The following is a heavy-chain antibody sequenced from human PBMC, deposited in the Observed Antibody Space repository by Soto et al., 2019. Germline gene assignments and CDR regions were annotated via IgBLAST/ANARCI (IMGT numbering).Heavy chain of an antibody. Sequence: SLRLSCAASGFTFSSYGMHWVRQAPGKGLEWVAVISYDGSNKYYADSVKGRFTISRDNSKNTLYLQMNSLRAEDTAVYYCAKGKSNYYDSSGFQIFDYWGQGTLVTVSS. CDR3: AKGKSNYYDSSGFQIFDY. CDR2: ISYDGSNK. CDR1: GFTFSSYG. D-gene: IGHD3-22*01. V-gene: IGHV3-30*18. J-gene: IGHJ4*02.